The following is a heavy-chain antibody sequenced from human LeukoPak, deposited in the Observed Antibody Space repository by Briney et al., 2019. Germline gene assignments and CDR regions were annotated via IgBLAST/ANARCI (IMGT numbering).Heavy chain of an antibody. Sequence: GGSLRLSCAASGFTFSSYTMNWVRQAPGKGLEWVSSITSSGSYIYYADSVKGRFTISRDNAKNSLYLQMNSLRVEDTAVYYCARDQWFDPWGQGTLVTVSS. CDR2: ITSSGSYI. J-gene: IGHJ5*02. V-gene: IGHV3-21*01. CDR3: ARDQWFDP. CDR1: GFTFSSYT.